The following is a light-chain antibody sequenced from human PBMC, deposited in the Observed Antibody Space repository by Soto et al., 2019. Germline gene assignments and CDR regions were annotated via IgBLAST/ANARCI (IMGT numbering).Light chain of an antibody. J-gene: IGKJ4*01. V-gene: IGKV1-9*01. Sequence: DIQLTQSPSFLSASVGDRVTITCRASQGISSYLAWYQQKPGKAPKLLIYAASTLQSGVPPRFSGSGSGTEFTLTISRLQPEDFASYYSQQLNNLFGGGTKVQLK. CDR2: AAS. CDR1: QGISSY. CDR3: QQLNNL.